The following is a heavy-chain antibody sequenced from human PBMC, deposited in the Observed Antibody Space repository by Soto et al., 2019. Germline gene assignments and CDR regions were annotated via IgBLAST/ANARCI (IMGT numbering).Heavy chain of an antibody. D-gene: IGHD6-25*01. Sequence: RLSCAASGFTFSSYAMHRVRQAPGKGLEWVAVISYDGSNKYYADSVKGRFTISRDNSKNTLYLQMNSLRAEDTAVYYCARALGEAATIYYWGQGTLVTVSS. CDR1: GFTFSSYA. CDR3: ARALGEAATIYY. V-gene: IGHV3-30-3*01. CDR2: ISYDGSNK. J-gene: IGHJ4*02.